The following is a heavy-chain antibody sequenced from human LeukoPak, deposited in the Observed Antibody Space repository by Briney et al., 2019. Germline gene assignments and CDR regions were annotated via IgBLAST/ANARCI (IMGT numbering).Heavy chain of an antibody. Sequence: PGGSLRLSCAASGFTFHTYAMTWVRRAPGKGLEWLAAVSPRGDNAYYADSVKGRFTISRDNSKSTLYLQMNSLTAEDTGVYYCARGYASESYYNGPGYWGQGTLVTVSS. CDR3: ARGYASESYYNGPGY. V-gene: IGHV3-23*01. CDR1: GFTFHTYA. CDR2: VSPRGDNA. D-gene: IGHD3-10*01. J-gene: IGHJ4*02.